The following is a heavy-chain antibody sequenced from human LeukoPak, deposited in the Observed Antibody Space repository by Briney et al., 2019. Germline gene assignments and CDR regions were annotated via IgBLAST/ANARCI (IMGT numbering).Heavy chain of an antibody. CDR2: ISSSGTYI. Sequence: PGGSLRLSCAASGFTFSSHSMNWVRQAPGKGLEWVSSISSSGTYIYYADSVKGRFTISRDNAKNSLYLQMNSLRAEDTAVYYCARAIYYDSSGYYYGMTIQEFDYWGQGTLVTVSS. D-gene: IGHD3-22*01. J-gene: IGHJ4*02. CDR1: GFTFSSHS. CDR3: ARAIYYDSSGYYYGMTIQEFDY. V-gene: IGHV3-21*04.